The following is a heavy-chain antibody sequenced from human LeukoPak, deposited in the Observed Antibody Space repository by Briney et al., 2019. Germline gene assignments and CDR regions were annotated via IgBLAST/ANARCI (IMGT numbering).Heavy chain of an antibody. CDR3: ARDQGDYGDHRYFDY. CDR1: GGSISRYS. D-gene: IGHD4-17*01. CDR2: MYARGDT. Sequence: PSETLSLTCTVSGGSISRYSYSWLRQAAGEGLQWIGRMYARGDTTYNPSLTSRVTMSLDTSKNQFSLKLTSMTAADTAVYYCARDQGDYGDHRYFDYWGQGTLVTVSS. J-gene: IGHJ4*02. V-gene: IGHV4-4*07.